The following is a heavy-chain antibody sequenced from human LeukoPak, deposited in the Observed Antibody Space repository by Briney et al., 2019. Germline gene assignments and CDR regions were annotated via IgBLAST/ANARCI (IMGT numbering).Heavy chain of an antibody. CDR1: GFTFGDYA. Sequence: GGSLRLSCTASGFTFGDYAMSWVRQAPGKGLEWVGFIRSKAYGGSTEYAASVKSIFTISRDNSKRIAYLQIHRLKTQATAVYYCTRAWSGMTYYYDSSGYFYFDCWGRGRLVTVSS. CDR2: IRSKAYGGST. J-gene: IGHJ4*02. D-gene: IGHD3-22*01. V-gene: IGHV3-49*04. CDR3: TRAWSGMTYYYDSSGYFYFDC.